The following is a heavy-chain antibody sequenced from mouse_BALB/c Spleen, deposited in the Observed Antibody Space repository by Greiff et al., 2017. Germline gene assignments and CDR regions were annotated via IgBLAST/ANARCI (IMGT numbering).Heavy chain of an antibody. Sequence: VQLQQSGAELVKPGASVKLSCKASGYTFTSYWMHWVKQRPGQGLEWIGEIDPSDSYTNYNQKFKGKATLTVDKSSSTAYMQLSSLTSEDSAVYYCASHYWGQGTTLTVSS. CDR2: IDPSDSYT. CDR3: ASHY. J-gene: IGHJ2*01. CDR1: GYTFTSYW. V-gene: IGHV1-69*02.